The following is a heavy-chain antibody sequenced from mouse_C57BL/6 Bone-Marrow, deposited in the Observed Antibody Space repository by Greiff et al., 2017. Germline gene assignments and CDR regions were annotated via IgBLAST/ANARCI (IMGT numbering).Heavy chain of an antibody. CDR2: IWRGGST. V-gene: IGHV2-5*01. D-gene: IGHD1-1*01. CDR3: ATNYYGSSLGFAY. Sequence: VQLVESGPGLVQPSQSLSITCTVSGFSLTSYGVHWVRQSPGKGLEWLGVIWRGGSTDYNAAFMSRLSITKDNSKSQVFFKMNSLQADDTAIYYCATNYYGSSLGFAYWGQGTLVTVSA. CDR1: GFSLTSYG. J-gene: IGHJ3*01.